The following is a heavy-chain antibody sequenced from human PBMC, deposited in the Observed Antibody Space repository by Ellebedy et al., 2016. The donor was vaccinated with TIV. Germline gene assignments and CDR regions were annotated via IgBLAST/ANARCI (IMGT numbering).Heavy chain of an antibody. Sequence: GSLRLXXTVSGCSISSYYWSWIRQPPGKGLEWIGYIYYSGSTNYNPSLKSRVTISVDTSKNQFSLKLSSVTAADTAVYYCASVAGRDYFDYWGQGTLVTVSS. CDR1: GCSISSYY. V-gene: IGHV4-59*12. D-gene: IGHD6-19*01. CDR2: IYYSGST. CDR3: ASVAGRDYFDY. J-gene: IGHJ4*02.